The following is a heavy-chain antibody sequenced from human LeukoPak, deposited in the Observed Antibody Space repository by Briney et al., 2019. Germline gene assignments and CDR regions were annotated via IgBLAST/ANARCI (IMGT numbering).Heavy chain of an antibody. CDR1: RFIFSSYS. CDR3: ANQYCSSTSCPDY. D-gene: IGHD2-2*01. V-gene: IGHV3-23*01. J-gene: IGHJ4*02. CDR2: ISGSGGST. Sequence: GGSLRLSCAASRFIFSSYSMNWVRQAPGKGLEWVSAISGSGGSTYYADSVKGRFTISRDNSKNTLYLQMNSLRAEDTAVYYCANQYCSSTSCPDYWGQGTLVTVSS.